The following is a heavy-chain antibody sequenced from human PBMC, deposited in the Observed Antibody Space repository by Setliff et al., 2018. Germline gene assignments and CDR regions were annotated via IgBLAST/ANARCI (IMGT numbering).Heavy chain of an antibody. CDR1: GGSVSSSSYY. CDR2: IYYSGTT. Sequence: SETLSLTCTVAGGSVSSSSYYWGWIRQPPGKGLEWIGTIYYSGTTYYSPSLKSRVTISVDTSKNQFSLKLTSVTAADTAIYYCASRRTGPGGWFDYWGQGTLVTVSS. J-gene: IGHJ5*01. V-gene: IGHV4-39*01. D-gene: IGHD1-26*01. CDR3: ASRRTGPGGWFDY.